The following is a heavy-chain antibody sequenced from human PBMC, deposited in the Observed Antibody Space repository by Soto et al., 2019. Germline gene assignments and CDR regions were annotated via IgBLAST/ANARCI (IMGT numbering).Heavy chain of an antibody. CDR1: GFIFSNYG. V-gene: IGHV3-33*01. J-gene: IGHJ3*02. Sequence: QVPLVESGGGVVQPGRSLRLSCAASGFIFSNYGMHWVRQAPGKGLEWVAVIWYDGSNKYYADSVKGRFTISRDNSKNTLYLLVNSLRADDTALYYCARDDSDFYGDYTGRAFDIWGQGTMVTVSS. CDR2: IWYDGSNK. D-gene: IGHD4-17*01. CDR3: ARDDSDFYGDYTGRAFDI.